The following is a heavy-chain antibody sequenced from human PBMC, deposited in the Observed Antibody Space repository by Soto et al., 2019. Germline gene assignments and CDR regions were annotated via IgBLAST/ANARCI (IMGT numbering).Heavy chain of an antibody. CDR2: IDDGNSA. Sequence: EVRLLESGGGSEQPGGSLRLSCAASGFNFRTYAMYWVRQAPGKGLEWVSAIDDGNSAYYADSVKGRFIISRDNSRNTLYLPMDGLRVEDTAIYFCTKRPMCAGDCWYFDDWGQGILVTVSS. V-gene: IGHV3-23*05. CDR3: TKRPMCAGDCWYFDD. D-gene: IGHD2-21*02. CDR1: GFNFRTYA. J-gene: IGHJ4*02.